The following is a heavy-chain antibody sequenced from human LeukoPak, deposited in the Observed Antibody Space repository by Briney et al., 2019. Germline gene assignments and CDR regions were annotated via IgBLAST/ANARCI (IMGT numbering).Heavy chain of an antibody. J-gene: IGHJ4*02. D-gene: IGHD6-25*01. Sequence: ASVKVSCKASGYTFTSYYMHWMRQAPGQGPEWMGIINPRGGSTDYAQKFQGRVTITSDTSTSTVYMELHSLRSDDTAVYFCARVGTAAATADYWGQGTLVTVSS. V-gene: IGHV1-46*01. CDR1: GYTFTSYY. CDR3: ARVGTAAATADY. CDR2: INPRGGST.